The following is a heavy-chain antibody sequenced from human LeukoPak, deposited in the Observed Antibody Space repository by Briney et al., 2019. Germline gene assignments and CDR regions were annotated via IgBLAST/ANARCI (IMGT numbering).Heavy chain of an antibody. CDR2: IYYSGST. J-gene: IGHJ4*02. Sequence: SETRSLTCTVSGGSISSYYWSWIRQPPGKGLEWIGYIYYSGSTNYNPSLKSRVTITVDTSKNQFSLKLSSVTAADTAVYYCARVDALLWFGELSHYYFDYWGQGSMITVTS. CDR3: ARVDALLWFGELSHYYFDY. V-gene: IGHV4-59*01. CDR1: GGSISSYY. D-gene: IGHD3-10*01.